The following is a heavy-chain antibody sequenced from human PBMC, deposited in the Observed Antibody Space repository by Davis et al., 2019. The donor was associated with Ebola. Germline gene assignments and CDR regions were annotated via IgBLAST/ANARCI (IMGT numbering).Heavy chain of an antibody. CDR1: NGSIRSSDSY. V-gene: IGHV4-39*01. CDR2: IYHSGTT. D-gene: IGHD6-6*01. CDR3: ARQEIAARHFQH. J-gene: IGHJ1*01. Sequence: MPSETLSLTCSVSNGSIRSSDSYWGWIRQPPGKGLEWIASIYHSGTTFYNPSLKSRLSMSVDTSKNQFSLRLDSVTAADTAVYYCARQEIAARHFQHWGQGAVVTVSS.